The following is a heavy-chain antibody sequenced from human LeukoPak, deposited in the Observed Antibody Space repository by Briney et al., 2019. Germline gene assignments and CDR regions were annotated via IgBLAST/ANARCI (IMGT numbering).Heavy chain of an antibody. Sequence: SETLSLTCTVSGGSISSGDYYWSWIRQPPGKGLEWIGYIYYSGSTYYNSSLKSRVTISVDTSKNQFSLKLSSVTAADTAVYYCARDIVVVPAATQTNYYYYYYMDVRGKGTTVTVSS. CDR3: ARDIVVVPAATQTNYYYYYYMDV. CDR2: IYYSGST. CDR1: GGSISSGDYY. J-gene: IGHJ6*03. D-gene: IGHD2-2*01. V-gene: IGHV4-30-4*08.